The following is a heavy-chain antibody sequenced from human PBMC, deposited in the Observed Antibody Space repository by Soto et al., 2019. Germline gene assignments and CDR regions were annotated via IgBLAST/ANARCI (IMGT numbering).Heavy chain of an antibody. J-gene: IGHJ4*02. D-gene: IGHD3-10*01. Sequence: EVQLVESGGGLVQPGRSLRLSCAASGFSFDDYAMHWVRQAPGKGLEWVSGISWVSGNIGYADSVKGRFTISRDNAKNSLYLQMNSLRAEDTALYYCAKDLTVTLVRGVISNWGRGTLVSVSS. CDR2: ISWVSGNI. CDR1: GFSFDDYA. CDR3: AKDLTVTLVRGVISN. V-gene: IGHV3-9*01.